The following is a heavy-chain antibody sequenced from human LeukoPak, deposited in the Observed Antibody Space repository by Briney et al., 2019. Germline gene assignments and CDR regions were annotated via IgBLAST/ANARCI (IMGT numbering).Heavy chain of an antibody. CDR2: INPSGGST. V-gene: IGHV1-46*01. Sequence: ASVKVSCKASGYTFSSYHLHWVRQAPGQGLEWMGIINPSGGSTSYAQKFQGRVTMTRDTSTSTVYMELSSLRSEDTAVYYSAKDQRWESPHYLDSWGQGTLVTVSS. CDR3: AKDQRWESPHYLDS. J-gene: IGHJ4*02. CDR1: GYTFSSYH. D-gene: IGHD1-26*01.